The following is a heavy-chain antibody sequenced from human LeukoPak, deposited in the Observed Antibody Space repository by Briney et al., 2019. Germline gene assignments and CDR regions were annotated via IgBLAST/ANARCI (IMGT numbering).Heavy chain of an antibody. Sequence: PSETLSLTCTVSGDSISNYYWSWIRQPPGKGLEWIGYVYYSGSTNYNPSLKSRVTISVDTSKNQFSLKLSSVTAADTAVYYCARTRYYYGSRSYGAPYYFDYWGQGTLVTVSS. CDR1: GDSISNYY. D-gene: IGHD3-10*01. V-gene: IGHV4-59*08. CDR3: ARTRYYYGSRSYGAPYYFDY. CDR2: VYYSGST. J-gene: IGHJ4*02.